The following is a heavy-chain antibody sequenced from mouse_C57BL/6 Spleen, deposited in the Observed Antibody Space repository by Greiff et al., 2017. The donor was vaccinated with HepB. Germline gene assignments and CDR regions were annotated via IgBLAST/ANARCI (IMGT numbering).Heavy chain of an antibody. CDR1: GYTFTSYW. CDR2: IDPSDSYT. J-gene: IGHJ3*01. Sequence: VQLQQPGAELVMPGASVKLSCKASGYTFTSYWMHWVKQRPGQGLEWIGEIDPSDSYTNYNQKFKGKSTLTVDKSSSTAYMQLSSLTSEDSAVYYCARGLDGLAWFAYWGQGTLVTVSA. V-gene: IGHV1-69*01. CDR3: ARGLDGLAWFAY. D-gene: IGHD1-2*01.